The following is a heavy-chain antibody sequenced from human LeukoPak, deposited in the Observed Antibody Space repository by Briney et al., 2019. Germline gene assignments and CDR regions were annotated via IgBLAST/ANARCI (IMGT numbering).Heavy chain of an antibody. CDR2: ITNIDNTI. J-gene: IGHJ4*02. CDR1: GFTFSDYY. Sequence: GGSLRLSCAASGFTFSDYYMSWIRQAPGKGLEWVSYITNIDNTIHYADSVRGRFTISRDNTKNSLYLQTNSLRAEDTAVYYCARRSGTTFFDHWGQGTVVTVSS. D-gene: IGHD1-14*01. CDR3: ARRSGTTFFDH. V-gene: IGHV3-11*04.